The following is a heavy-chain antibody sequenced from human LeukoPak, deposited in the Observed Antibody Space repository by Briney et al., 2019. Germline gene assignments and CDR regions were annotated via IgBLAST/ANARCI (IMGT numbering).Heavy chain of an antibody. J-gene: IGHJ4*02. CDR2: IYYSGSA. D-gene: IGHD1-7*01. Sequence: PSETLSLTCTVSGGSISSSSYYWGWIRRPPGKGLEWSGSIYYSGSAYYNPSLKSRLTISVDTSKNQFSLKLSSVTAADTAVYYCARHSYTGTMATYYFDYWGQGTLVTVSS. CDR1: GGSISSSSYY. V-gene: IGHV4-39*01. CDR3: ARHSYTGTMATYYFDY.